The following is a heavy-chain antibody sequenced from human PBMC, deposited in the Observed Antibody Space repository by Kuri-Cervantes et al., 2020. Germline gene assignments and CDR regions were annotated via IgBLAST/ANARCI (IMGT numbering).Heavy chain of an antibody. CDR3: ARGAPKRSMVRGVKEKAVDY. D-gene: IGHD3-10*01. J-gene: IGHJ4*02. V-gene: IGHV4-34*01. CDR1: LGSFSGHY. Sequence: SQTLSLTCAVYLGSFSGHYWTWIRQPPGKGLEWVGEINHGGSINYNPSLKSRVTISVNTSKNQFSLKLSSVTAADTAVYYCARGAPKRSMVRGVKEKAVDYWGQGTLVTVSS. CDR2: INHGGSI.